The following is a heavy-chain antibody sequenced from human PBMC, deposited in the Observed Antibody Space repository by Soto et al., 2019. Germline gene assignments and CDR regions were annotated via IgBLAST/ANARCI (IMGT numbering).Heavy chain of an antibody. CDR2: LYYGRSA. V-gene: IGHV4-59*01. J-gene: IGHJ4*02. CDR3: ALRSMAVVPEY. D-gene: IGHD3-22*01. CDR1: GDSISSYY. Sequence: QVQLQESGPGLVKPSETLSLTCAVSGDSISSYYCMWIRQPPGKGLGSIGYLYYGRSANYNPSLKSRVTLSVDTSTNQCPLTLSSMTAADTAVYYCALRSMAVVPEYWGQGTLVTVSS.